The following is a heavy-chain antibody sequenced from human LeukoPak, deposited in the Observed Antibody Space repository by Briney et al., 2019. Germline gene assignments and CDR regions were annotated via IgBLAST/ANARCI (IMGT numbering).Heavy chain of an antibody. CDR1: GGTFSSYA. CDR2: INPIFGTA. D-gene: IGHD2-2*01. Sequence: SVKVSCKASGGTFSSYAISWVRQAPGQGLEWMGGINPIFGTANYAQKFQGRVTITADKSTSTAYMELSSLRAEDTAVYYCLRSPLGYCSSTSCYDYYMDVWGKGTTVTISS. J-gene: IGHJ6*03. CDR3: LRSPLGYCSSTSCYDYYMDV. V-gene: IGHV1-69*06.